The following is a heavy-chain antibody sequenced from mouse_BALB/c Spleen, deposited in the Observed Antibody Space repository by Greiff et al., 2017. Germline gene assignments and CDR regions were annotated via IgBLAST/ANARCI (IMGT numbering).Heavy chain of an antibody. D-gene: IGHD4-1*01. J-gene: IGHJ4*01. Sequence: EVKLVESGGGLVKPGGSLKLSCAASGFTFSSYSMSWVRQTPEKRLEWVATISSGGSYTYYPDSVKGRFTISRDNAKNTLYLQMSSLRSEDTAMYYCARHETGKYAMDYWGQGTSVTVSS. CDR2: ISSGGSYT. CDR1: GFTFSSYS. V-gene: IGHV5-9-3*01. CDR3: ARHETGKYAMDY.